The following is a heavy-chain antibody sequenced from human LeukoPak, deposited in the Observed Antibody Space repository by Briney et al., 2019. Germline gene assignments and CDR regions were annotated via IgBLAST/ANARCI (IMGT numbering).Heavy chain of an antibody. J-gene: IGHJ6*02. CDR2: IERYGSET. D-gene: IGHD3-16*01. CDR3: ARVLAGNAYDAMDV. Sequence: GGSLRLSCAASGFSFSRHWVSWVRQAPGQGLEWVANIERYGSETNYVDSVEGRFTISRDNARNSLYLQMNSLRAEDTALYYCARVLAGNAYDAMDVWSQGTTVTVSS. V-gene: IGHV3-7*01. CDR1: GFSFSRHW.